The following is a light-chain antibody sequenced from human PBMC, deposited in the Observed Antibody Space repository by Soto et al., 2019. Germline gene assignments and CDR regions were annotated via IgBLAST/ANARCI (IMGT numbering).Light chain of an antibody. CDR1: SSDVGGYNY. CDR3: SSYTSASALL. Sequence: QSVLTQPSSVSGSPGQSITISCTGTSSDVGGYNYVSWYQQHPGKAPKLMIFEVSNRPSGVSYRFSGYKSGNTASLTISGLQADDEADYYCSSYTSASALLFGTGTKVTVL. V-gene: IGLV2-14*01. J-gene: IGLJ1*01. CDR2: EVS.